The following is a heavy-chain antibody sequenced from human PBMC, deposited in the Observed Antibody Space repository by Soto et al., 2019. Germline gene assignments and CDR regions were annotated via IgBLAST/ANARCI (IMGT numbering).Heavy chain of an antibody. CDR2: IYPGDSDT. J-gene: IGHJ6*04. CDR3: EASIFYYGIDV. V-gene: IGHV5-51*01. CDR1: GYTCTNYW. Sequence: GESLKISCKGSGYTCTNYWIGWVRQMPGKGLEWMGIIYPGDSDTKYNPSFQGQVTISADKSITTTYLRWTSLKASDTAIYYCEASIFYYGIDVCGAGPTVTVYS.